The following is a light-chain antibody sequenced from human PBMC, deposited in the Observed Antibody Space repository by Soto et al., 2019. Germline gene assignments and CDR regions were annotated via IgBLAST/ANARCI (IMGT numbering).Light chain of an antibody. CDR3: QQYDIPPQT. CDR1: QRISSMY. J-gene: IGKJ1*01. Sequence: IMLTQSPGTLSLSPGERATISCRASQRISSMYLAWYQQKPGRAPMLIIYGASMRATGIPERFSGSESGTDFTLTISRLEPEDFAVYYCQQYDIPPQTFGRGTRVEI. V-gene: IGKV3-20*01. CDR2: GAS.